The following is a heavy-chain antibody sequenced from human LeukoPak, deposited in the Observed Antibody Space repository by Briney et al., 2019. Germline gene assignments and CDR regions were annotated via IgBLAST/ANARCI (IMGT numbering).Heavy chain of an antibody. CDR2: ISGSGDST. V-gene: IGHV3-23*01. D-gene: IGHD5-24*01. Sequence: GGSLRLSCAASGFTFSSCAMSWVRQAPGKGLECVSAISGSGDSTYYADSVKGRFTISRDNSKNTLDLQMNSLRVEDTAVYYCARDRRDGGYNPGDPRGFANWGQGTLVTVSS. J-gene: IGHJ4*02. CDR3: ARDRRDGGYNPGDPRGFAN. CDR1: GFTFSSCA.